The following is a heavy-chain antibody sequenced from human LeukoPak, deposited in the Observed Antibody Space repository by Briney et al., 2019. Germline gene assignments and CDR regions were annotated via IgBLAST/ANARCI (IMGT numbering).Heavy chain of an antibody. J-gene: IGHJ4*02. D-gene: IGHD6-13*01. CDR1: GYTFTDYY. Sequence: GASVKVSCKASGYTFTDYYIHWVRQAPGQGLEWMGWINPNSGGTNYAQYFQGRVTMTRDTSISTAYMELSRLRSDDRAVYYCARGRIVRIPAAGSGDFWGQGTLVTVSS. V-gene: IGHV1-2*02. CDR3: ARGRIVRIPAAGSGDF. CDR2: INPNSGGT.